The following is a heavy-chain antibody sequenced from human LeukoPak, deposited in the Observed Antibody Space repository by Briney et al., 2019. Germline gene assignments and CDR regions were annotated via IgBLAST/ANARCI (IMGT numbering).Heavy chain of an antibody. CDR1: GYTFAGYY. CDR2: INPNGGGT. D-gene: IGHD6-25*01. J-gene: IGHJ4*02. V-gene: IGHV1-2*02. CDR3: ARGGYGGANSGILDS. Sequence: ASVKVSCKASGYTFAGYYIHWVRQAPGQGLEWLGWINPNGGGTDYAQKFQGRVTMTRDTSISTAYMELSRLRSDDTDVYSCARGGYGGANSGILDSWGQGTLVTVSS.